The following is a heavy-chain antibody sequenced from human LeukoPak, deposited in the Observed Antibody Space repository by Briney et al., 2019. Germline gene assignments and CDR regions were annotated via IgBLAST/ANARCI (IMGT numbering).Heavy chain of an antibody. Sequence: GGSLRLSCVVSGFNFSNYWMSWVRQAPGKGLEWVANVDQEGGEQNYVDSVKGRFSISRDNAKTSVYLQMNSLKVEDTAFYYCARSKAGGYWGQGTLVTVSS. CDR2: VDQEGGEQ. CDR1: GFNFSNYW. V-gene: IGHV3-7*01. J-gene: IGHJ4*02. D-gene: IGHD3-10*01. CDR3: ARSKAGGY.